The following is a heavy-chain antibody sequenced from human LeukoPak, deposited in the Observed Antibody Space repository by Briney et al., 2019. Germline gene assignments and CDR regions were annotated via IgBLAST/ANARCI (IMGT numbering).Heavy chain of an antibody. D-gene: IGHD2-15*01. CDR2: IYHSGST. CDR1: GDSISSGGYY. J-gene: IGHJ4*02. Sequence: SQTLSLTCAVSGDSISSGGYYWRWIRQPPGKGLEWIGYIYHSGSTYYNPSLKSRFTISLDRSKNQFSLKLISVTAADTAVYYCARSSVAAASYFAYWGQGTLVTVSS. V-gene: IGHV4-30-2*01. CDR3: ARSSVAAASYFAY.